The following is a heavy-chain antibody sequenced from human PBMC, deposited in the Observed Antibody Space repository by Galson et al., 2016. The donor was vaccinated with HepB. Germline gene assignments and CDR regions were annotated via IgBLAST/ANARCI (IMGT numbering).Heavy chain of an antibody. Sequence: SVKVSCKASGGTFSNYGISWVRQAPGQGPEWVGGFLPILGSANYAQNFQGRVTITADESASTAYMELTSLRSEDTAMYYCARSPLKSGSGSYMGGLFDLWDQGTLVTVSS. D-gene: IGHD3-10*01. V-gene: IGHV1-69*13. J-gene: IGHJ4*02. CDR1: GGTFSNYG. CDR2: FLPILGSA. CDR3: ARSPLKSGSGSYMGGLFDL.